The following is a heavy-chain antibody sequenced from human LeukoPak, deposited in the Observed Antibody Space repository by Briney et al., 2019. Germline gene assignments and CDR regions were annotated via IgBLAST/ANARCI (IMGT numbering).Heavy chain of an antibody. CDR2: IYTSGST. CDR1: GGSISSGSYY. Sequence: SETLSLTCTVSGGSISSGSYYWSWIRQPAGKGLEWIGRIYTSGSTNYNPSLKSRVTISVDTSKNQFSLKLSSVTAADTAVYYCARDWYGSGSYISTNWFDPRGQGTLVTVSS. CDR3: ARDWYGSGSYISTNWFDP. J-gene: IGHJ5*02. D-gene: IGHD3-10*01. V-gene: IGHV4-61*02.